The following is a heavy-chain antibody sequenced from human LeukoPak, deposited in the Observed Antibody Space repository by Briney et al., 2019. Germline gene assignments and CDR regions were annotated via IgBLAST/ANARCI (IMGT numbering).Heavy chain of an antibody. CDR3: AKSGGSGSYSSTLDYYYGMDV. J-gene: IGHJ6*02. Sequence: PGGSLRLSCAASGFTFSSYAMSWVRQAPGKGLEWVSAISGSGGSTYYADSVKGRFTISRDNSKNTLYLQMNSLRAEDTAVYYCAKSGGSGSYSSTLDYYYGMDVWGQGTTVTVCS. CDR1: GFTFSSYA. V-gene: IGHV3-23*01. CDR2: ISGSGGST. D-gene: IGHD3-10*01.